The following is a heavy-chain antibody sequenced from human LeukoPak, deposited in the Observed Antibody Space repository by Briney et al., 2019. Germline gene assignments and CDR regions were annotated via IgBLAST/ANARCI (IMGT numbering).Heavy chain of an antibody. CDR2: ISSESIHL. V-gene: IGHV3-21*01. D-gene: IGHD3-16*01. CDR3: ARGFGDFDPRLDY. J-gene: IGHJ4*01. CDR1: GFTVSSNY. Sequence: GGALRLSCAASGFTVSSNYMSWVRQAPGKGLEWVASISSESIHLRYADSVKGRFTISRDNAKELVFLQMNSLRAEDTAIYYCARGFGDFDPRLDYWGHGSVITVSS.